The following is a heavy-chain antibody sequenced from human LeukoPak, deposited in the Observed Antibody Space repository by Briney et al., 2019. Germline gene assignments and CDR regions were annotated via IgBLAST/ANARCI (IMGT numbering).Heavy chain of an antibody. Sequence: GGSLRLSCAASGFTFSNYAMSWVRQAPGKGLEWVGRIKSKTDGGTTDYAAPVKGRFTISRDDSKNTLYLQMNSLKTEDTAVYYCTTGVIGVYYFDYWGQGTLVTVSS. CDR1: GFTFSNYA. D-gene: IGHD3-10*01. CDR2: IKSKTDGGTT. J-gene: IGHJ4*02. CDR3: TTGVIGVYYFDY. V-gene: IGHV3-15*01.